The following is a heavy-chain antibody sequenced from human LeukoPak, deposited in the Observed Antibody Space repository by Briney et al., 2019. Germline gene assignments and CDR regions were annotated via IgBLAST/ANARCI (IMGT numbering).Heavy chain of an antibody. CDR2: IIPILGIA. D-gene: IGHD4-23*01. Sequence: SVKVSCKASGGTFSSYAISWVRQAPGQGLEWMGRIIPILGIANYAQKFQGRVTITADKSTSTAYMELSSLRSEDTAVYYCARGGDYGGKGLDCWGQGTLVTVSS. CDR1: GGTFSSYA. V-gene: IGHV1-69*04. CDR3: ARGGDYGGKGLDC. J-gene: IGHJ4*02.